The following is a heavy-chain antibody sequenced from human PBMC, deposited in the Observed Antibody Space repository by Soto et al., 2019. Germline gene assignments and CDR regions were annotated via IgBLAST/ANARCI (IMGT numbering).Heavy chain of an antibody. CDR3: AKLAGADYYYYYGMDV. V-gene: IGHV3-23*01. CDR1: GFTFSSYA. Sequence: PGGSLRLSCAASGFTFSSYAMSWVRQAPGKGLEWVSAISGSGGSTYYADSVKGRFTISRDNSKNTLYLQMNSLRAEDTAVYYCAKLAGADYYYYYGMDVWGQGTTFTVSS. J-gene: IGHJ6*02. D-gene: IGHD6-19*01. CDR2: ISGSGGST.